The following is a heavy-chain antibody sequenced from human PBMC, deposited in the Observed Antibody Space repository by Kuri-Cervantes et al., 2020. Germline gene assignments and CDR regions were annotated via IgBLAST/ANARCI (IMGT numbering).Heavy chain of an antibody. CDR3: ARAKGYGDYLDAFDI. CDR1: GFTFSSYW. Sequence: LSLSCAASGFTFSSYWMHWVRQAPGKGLVWVSRINSDGSSTSYADSVKGRFTISRDNAKNTLYLQMNSLRAEDTAVYYCARAKGYGDYLDAFDIWGQGTMVTVSS. J-gene: IGHJ3*02. D-gene: IGHD4-17*01. CDR2: INSDGSST. V-gene: IGHV3-74*01.